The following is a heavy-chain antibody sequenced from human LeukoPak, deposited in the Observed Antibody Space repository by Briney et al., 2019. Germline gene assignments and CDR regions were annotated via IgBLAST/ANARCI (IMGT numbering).Heavy chain of an antibody. J-gene: IGHJ3*02. CDR1: GDSISSYY. D-gene: IGHD5-24*01. V-gene: IGHV4-59*08. CDR3: ARHVTISGPYDDSDI. Sequence: SETLSLTCTVSGDSISSYYGSWIPRSRGKGVEGFGYFYYNGGTDYNPSLKSRVTISVDTSKNHYSLKLRSVTAADTAVYYCARHVTISGPYDDSDIWGQGQMVTVSP. CDR2: FYYNGGT.